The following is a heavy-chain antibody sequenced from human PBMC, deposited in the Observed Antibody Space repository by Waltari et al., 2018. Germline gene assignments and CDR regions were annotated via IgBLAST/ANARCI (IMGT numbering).Heavy chain of an antibody. CDR1: GGSISGYY. CDR3: ARLPTTVTNPPFDY. D-gene: IGHD4-4*01. CDR2: IYYSGSP. Sequence: QVQLQESGPGLVKPSETLSLTCTVSGGSISGYYWSWIRQPPGKGLEWVAYIYYSGSPNHHPSLTSRVPIAVDTSKNQCSLKVSSVTAADTAVYYCARLPTTVTNPPFDYWGQGILVTVSS. V-gene: IGHV4-59*08. J-gene: IGHJ4*02.